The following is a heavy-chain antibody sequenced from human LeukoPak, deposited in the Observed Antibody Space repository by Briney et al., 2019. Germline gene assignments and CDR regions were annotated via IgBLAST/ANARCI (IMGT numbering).Heavy chain of an antibody. CDR2: TSNSGYL. J-gene: IGHJ4*02. V-gene: IGHV4-31*03. D-gene: IGHD3-10*01. CDR1: GDSISNSEDH. CDR3: VREPTQPLRFGEFHPFDN. Sequence: SETLSLTCTVSGDSISNSEDHWSWIRQHPGKGLEWIGYTSNSGYLDSNPALKSRLTISLDTSQNQVSLRLSSVTVADTAVYYCVREPTQPLRFGEFHPFDNWGQGTLVTVSS.